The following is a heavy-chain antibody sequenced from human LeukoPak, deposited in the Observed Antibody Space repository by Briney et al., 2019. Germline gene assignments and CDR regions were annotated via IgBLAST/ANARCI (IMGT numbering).Heavy chain of an antibody. Sequence: ASVKVSRKASGYTFTSYDINWVRQATGQGLEWMGWMNPNSGNTGYAQKFQGRVTITRNTSISTAYMELSSLRSEDTAVYYCARGQEQWEPASYWGQGTLVTVSS. CDR2: MNPNSGNT. J-gene: IGHJ4*02. D-gene: IGHD1-26*01. CDR1: GYTFTSYD. V-gene: IGHV1-8*03. CDR3: ARGQEQWEPASY.